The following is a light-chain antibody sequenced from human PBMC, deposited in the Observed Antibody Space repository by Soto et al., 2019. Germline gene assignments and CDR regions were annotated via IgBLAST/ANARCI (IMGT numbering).Light chain of an antibody. V-gene: IGLV1-47*01. Sequence: QSVLTQPPSASGTPGQRVTISCSGSSSNIGSNYVYWYQQLPGTAPKLLIYRNNQRPSGVPDRFSGSKSGTSASLAISGLRSEDEADYYCAAWDYSLSGHVVFCGGTQLTVL. CDR1: SSNIGSNY. J-gene: IGLJ2*01. CDR3: AAWDYSLSGHVV. CDR2: RNN.